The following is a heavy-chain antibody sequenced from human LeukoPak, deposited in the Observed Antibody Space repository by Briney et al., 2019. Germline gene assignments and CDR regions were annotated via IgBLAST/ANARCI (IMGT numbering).Heavy chain of an antibody. J-gene: IGHJ4*02. CDR2: MNPNSGNT. Sequence: GASVKVSCKASGYTFTSYDINWVRQATGQGLEWMGWMNPNSGNTGYAQKFQGRVTMTRNTSISTAYMELSSLRSEDTAVYYCARGRGYCSGGSCYLGLYLYWGQGTLVTVSS. CDR1: GYTFTSYD. V-gene: IGHV1-8*01. D-gene: IGHD2-15*01. CDR3: ARGRGYCSGGSCYLGLYLY.